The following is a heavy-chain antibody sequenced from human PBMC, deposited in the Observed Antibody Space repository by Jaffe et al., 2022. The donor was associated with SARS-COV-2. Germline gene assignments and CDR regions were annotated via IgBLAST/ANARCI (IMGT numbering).Heavy chain of an antibody. V-gene: IGHV3-30*18. D-gene: IGHD2-15*01. CDR3: AKEGQYCSGGSCYSVAFDI. Sequence: QVQLVESGGGVVQPGRSLRLSCAASGFTFSSYGMHWVRQAPGKGLEWVAVISYDGSNKYYADSVKGRFTISRDNSKNTLYLQMNSLRAEDTAVYYCAKEGQYCSGGSCYSVAFDIWGQGTMVTVSS. J-gene: IGHJ3*02. CDR1: GFTFSSYG. CDR2: ISYDGSNK.